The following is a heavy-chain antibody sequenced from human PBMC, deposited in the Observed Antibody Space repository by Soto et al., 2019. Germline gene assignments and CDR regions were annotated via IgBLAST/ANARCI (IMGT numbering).Heavy chain of an antibody. J-gene: IGHJ6*02. D-gene: IGHD2-15*01. Sequence: PGGSLRLSCAASGFTFSSYSMNWVRQAPGKGLEWVSSISSSSSYIYYADSVKGRFTISRDNAKNSLYLQMNSLRAEDTAVYYCARDSGGNSGGYYYGMDVWGQGTTVTVSS. V-gene: IGHV3-21*04. CDR2: ISSSSSYI. CDR1: GFTFSSYS. CDR3: ARDSGGNSGGYYYGMDV.